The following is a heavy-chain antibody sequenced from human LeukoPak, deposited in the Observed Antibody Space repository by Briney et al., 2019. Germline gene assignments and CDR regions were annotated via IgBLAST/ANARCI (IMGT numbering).Heavy chain of an antibody. D-gene: IGHD6-13*01. CDR2: INAGNGNT. V-gene: IGHV1-3*01. J-gene: IGHJ3*02. CDR1: GYTFTCYA. Sequence: GESLKISCKGSGYTFTCYAMHWVRQTPGQRLEWMGWINAGNGNTKYSQKFQGRVTITRDTSASTAYMELSSLRSEDTAVYYCARRGGSSWYGGAFDIWGQGTMVTVSS. CDR3: ARRGGSSWYGGAFDI.